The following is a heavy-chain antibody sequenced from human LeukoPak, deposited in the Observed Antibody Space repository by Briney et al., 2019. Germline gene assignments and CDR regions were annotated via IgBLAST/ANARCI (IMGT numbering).Heavy chain of an antibody. J-gene: IGHJ4*02. D-gene: IGHD3-10*01. V-gene: IGHV3-48*01. CDR2: ITSSSSTI. Sequence: PGGSLRLSCVASGFTFNTYSMNWVRLAPGKGLEWVSYITSSSSTIYYADSVKGRFTISRDNAKNSLYLQMNSLRAEDTAVYYCARDFYGSGSYQPHFDYWGQGTLVTVSS. CDR1: GFTFNTYS. CDR3: ARDFYGSGSYQPHFDY.